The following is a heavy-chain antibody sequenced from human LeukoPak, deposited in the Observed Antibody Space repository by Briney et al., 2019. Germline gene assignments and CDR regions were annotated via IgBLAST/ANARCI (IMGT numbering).Heavy chain of an antibody. J-gene: IGHJ4*02. CDR2: IYYSGST. Sequence: PSETLSLTCTVSGRSFSSSSYYWGRIPQPPGQGLECIVSIYYSGSTYYNPSLKSRVTISVDTSKNPFSLKLSSVTAPDTAVYYCARYRRDGHNLGYWGQGNLVTVSS. V-gene: IGHV4-39*01. CDR1: GRSFSSSSYY. D-gene: IGHD5-24*01. CDR3: ARYRRDGHNLGY.